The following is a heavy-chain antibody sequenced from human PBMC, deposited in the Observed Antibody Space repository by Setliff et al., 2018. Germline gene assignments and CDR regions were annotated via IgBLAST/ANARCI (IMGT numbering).Heavy chain of an antibody. CDR1: GFTFGDYT. V-gene: IGHV3-49*04. CDR3: VRDGEKMAYDGFAV. CDR2: IGSKTYGGVA. J-gene: IGHJ3*01. Sequence: AVGSLRLSCTTSGFTFGDYTMTWVRQAPGKGLEWVGLIGSKTYGGVAEYAASVKGRFTISRDNAKNSLYLQMNSLRVEDTALYYCVRDGEKMAYDGFAVWGQGTKVTVSS.